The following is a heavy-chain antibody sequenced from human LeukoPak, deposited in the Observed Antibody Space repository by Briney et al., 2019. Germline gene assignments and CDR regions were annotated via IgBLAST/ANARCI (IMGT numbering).Heavy chain of an antibody. CDR2: INTGNGNT. Sequence: GASVKVSCKASGYTFTTYAIHWVRQAPGQRLEWMGWINTGNGNTEYSQKFQGRVTITRDTSANTAYMELSSLRSEDTALHYCAKDEGGRGGSYFYYWGLGTRVTVSS. J-gene: IGHJ4*02. V-gene: IGHV1-3*04. CDR1: GYTFTTYA. D-gene: IGHD1-26*01. CDR3: AKDEGGRGGSYFYY.